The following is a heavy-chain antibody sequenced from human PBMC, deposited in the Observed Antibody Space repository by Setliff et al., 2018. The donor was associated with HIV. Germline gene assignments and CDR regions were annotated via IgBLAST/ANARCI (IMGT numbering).Heavy chain of an antibody. D-gene: IGHD3-22*01. CDR2: IYASGST. V-gene: IGHV4-38-2*02. Sequence: KTSETLSLTCSVSGYPLSSASYWSWIRLSAGKGLEWIGHIYASGSTEYNPSLKSRVTMSLDKSKNQFSLRLSSVTASDTAIYYCAREWFSFIFYYYAIDVWGQGTTVTVSS. CDR1: GYPLSSASY. CDR3: AREWFSFIFYYYAIDV. J-gene: IGHJ6*02.